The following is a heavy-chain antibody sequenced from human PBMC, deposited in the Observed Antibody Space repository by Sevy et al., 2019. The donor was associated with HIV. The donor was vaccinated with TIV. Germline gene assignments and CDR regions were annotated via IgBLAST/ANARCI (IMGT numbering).Heavy chain of an antibody. Sequence: ASVKVSCKASGYIFRNYGITWVRQAPGQGLEWVGWISPYQGDTNSAEKLQGRLSMTTDTSANTAYMELGSLTSDDTAVYYCARGGHHTNVVGYFFDFWGQGTLVTVSS. CDR1: GYIFRNYG. CDR3: ARGGHHTNVVGYFFDF. V-gene: IGHV1-18*01. CDR2: ISPYQGDT. J-gene: IGHJ4*02. D-gene: IGHD2-8*01.